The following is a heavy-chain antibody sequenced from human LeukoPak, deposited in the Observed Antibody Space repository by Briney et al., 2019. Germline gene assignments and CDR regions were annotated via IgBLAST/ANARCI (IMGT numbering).Heavy chain of an antibody. J-gene: IGHJ4*02. CDR2: IWYDGSNK. D-gene: IGHD3-10*01. Sequence: GGSLRLSCAASGFTFSNYDMHWVRQAPGKGLEWVAVIWYDGSNKYYADSVNARFTMSRDNSKNTLYLQMNSLRAEDTAVYYCAKDPVTMVRGVAGYFDYWGQGTLVTVSS. CDR1: GFTFSNYD. CDR3: AKDPVTMVRGVAGYFDY. V-gene: IGHV3-33*06.